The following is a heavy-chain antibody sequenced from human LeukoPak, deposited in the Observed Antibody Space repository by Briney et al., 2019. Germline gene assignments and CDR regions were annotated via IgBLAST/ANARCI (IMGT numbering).Heavy chain of an antibody. J-gene: IGHJ4*02. Sequence: GRSLRLSCAASGFTFSSYGMHWVRQAPGKGLEWVGVIWYDGSNKYYADSVKGRFTISRDNSKSTLYLQMNSLRAEDTAVYYCARDGLNLAVAATYYFDYWGQGTLVTVSS. CDR2: IWYDGSNK. V-gene: IGHV3-33*01. D-gene: IGHD6-19*01. CDR1: GFTFSSYG. CDR3: ARDGLNLAVAATYYFDY.